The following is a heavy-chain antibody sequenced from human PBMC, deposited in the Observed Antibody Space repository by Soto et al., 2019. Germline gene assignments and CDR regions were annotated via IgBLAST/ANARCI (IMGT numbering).Heavy chain of an antibody. J-gene: IGHJ4*02. CDR1: GFTFTSSA. CDR2: IVVGSGNT. CDR3: AKYGRESSAWRADY. D-gene: IGHD6-19*01. V-gene: IGHV1-58*02. Sequence: SVKVSCKASGFTFTSSAMQWVRQARGQRLEWIGWIVVGSGNTNYAQKFQERVTITRDMSTSTAYMELSSLRAEDPAVYYCAKYGRESSAWRADYGGQGTLAPVPS.